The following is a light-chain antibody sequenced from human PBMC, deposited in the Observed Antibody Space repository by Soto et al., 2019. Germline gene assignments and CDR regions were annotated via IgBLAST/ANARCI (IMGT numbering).Light chain of an antibody. CDR3: QQRKSWPPLT. V-gene: IGKV3-11*01. CDR2: DTS. CDR1: QSVSSN. Sequence: EVVMTQSPATLPVSPGVRVTLSCRASQSVSSNLAWYQQKPGQAPRLLIYDTSNRATGVPVRFSGSGSGTDFTLTISSLEPEDFAVYYCQQRKSWPPLTFGGGTKVDIK. J-gene: IGKJ4*01.